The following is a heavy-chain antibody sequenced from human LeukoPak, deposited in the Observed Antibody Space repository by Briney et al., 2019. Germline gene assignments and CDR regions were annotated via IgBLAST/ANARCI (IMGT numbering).Heavy chain of an antibody. Sequence: ASVKVSCKASGYTFTGYYMHWVRQAPGQGLEWMGWINPNSGGTNYAQKFQGRVTMTRDTSISTAYMELSRLRSDDTAVYYSARNIVVVPAAIGLDWFDPWGQGTLVTVSS. CDR2: INPNSGGT. CDR3: ARNIVVVPAAIGLDWFDP. J-gene: IGHJ5*02. D-gene: IGHD2-2*02. CDR1: GYTFTGYY. V-gene: IGHV1-2*02.